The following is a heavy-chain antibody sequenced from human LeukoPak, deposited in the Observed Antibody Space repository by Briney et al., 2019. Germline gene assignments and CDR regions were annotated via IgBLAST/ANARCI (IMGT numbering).Heavy chain of an antibody. J-gene: IGHJ6*04. Sequence: ASVKVSCKASGYTFTSYDINWVRQATGQGLEWMGWMNPNSGNTGYAQKFQGRVTMTRNTSISTAYMELSSLRSEDTAVYYCARRRSGRLSYYYGMDVWGKGTTVTVSS. CDR3: ARRRSGRLSYYYGMDV. V-gene: IGHV1-8*01. CDR1: GYTFTSYD. CDR2: MNPNSGNT. D-gene: IGHD1-26*01.